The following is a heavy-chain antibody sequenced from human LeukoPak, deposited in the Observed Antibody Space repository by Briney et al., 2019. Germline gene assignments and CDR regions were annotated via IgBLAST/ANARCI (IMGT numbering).Heavy chain of an antibody. V-gene: IGHV1-2*06. D-gene: IGHD2-2*01. Sequence: ASVKVSCKASGYTFTGYHMHWMRQAPGQGLEWMGRVNPNSGDTNYAQKFQGRVTMTRDTSISTAYMELSRLRSDDTAVYYCARDYCSSTSSLFDYWGQGTLVTVSS. CDR3: ARDYCSSTSSLFDY. CDR1: GYTFTGYH. J-gene: IGHJ4*02. CDR2: VNPNSGDT.